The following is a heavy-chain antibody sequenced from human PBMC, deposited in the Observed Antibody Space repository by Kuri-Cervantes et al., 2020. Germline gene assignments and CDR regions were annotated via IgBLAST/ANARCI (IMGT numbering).Heavy chain of an antibody. CDR3: AKSGDIVVVPAAPADYFDY. V-gene: IGHV3-23*01. CDR2: ISGSGGST. D-gene: IGHD2-2*01. CDR1: GFTFSSYG. Sequence: GGSLRLSCAASGFTFSSYGMHWVRQAPGKGLEWVSAISGSGGSTYYADSVKGRFTISRDNSKNTLYLQMNSLRAEDTAVYYCAKSGDIVVVPAAPADYFDYWGQGTLVTVSS. J-gene: IGHJ4*02.